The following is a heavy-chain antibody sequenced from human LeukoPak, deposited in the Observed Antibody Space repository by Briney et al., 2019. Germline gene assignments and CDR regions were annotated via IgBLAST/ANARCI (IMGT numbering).Heavy chain of an antibody. D-gene: IGHD4-17*01. J-gene: IGHJ4*02. CDR3: ARTTVTTVDY. CDR2: IYYSGST. Sequence: SETLSLTCTVSGGSISSYYWSWIRQPPGKGLEWIGYIYYSGSTNYNPPLKSRVTISVDTSKNQFSLKLSSVTAADTAVYYCARTTVTTVDYWGQGTLVTVSS. CDR1: GGSISSYY. V-gene: IGHV4-59*01.